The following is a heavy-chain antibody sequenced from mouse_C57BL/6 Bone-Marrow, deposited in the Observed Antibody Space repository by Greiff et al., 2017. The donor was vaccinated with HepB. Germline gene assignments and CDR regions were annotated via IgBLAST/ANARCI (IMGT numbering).Heavy chain of an antibody. J-gene: IGHJ4*01. V-gene: IGHV3-6*01. CDR3: ARERLYLYAMDY. Sequence: EVQLQESGPGLVKPSQSLSLTCSVTGYSITSGYYWNWIRQFPGNKLEWMGYISYDGSNNYNPSLKNRISITRDTSKNQFFLKLNSVTTEDTATYYCARERLYLYAMDYWGQGTSVTVSS. D-gene: IGHD5-1*01. CDR2: ISYDGSN. CDR1: GYSITSGYY.